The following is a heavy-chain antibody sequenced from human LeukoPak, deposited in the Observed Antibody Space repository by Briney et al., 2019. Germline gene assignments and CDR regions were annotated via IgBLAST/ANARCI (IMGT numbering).Heavy chain of an antibody. CDR3: AKEGYSGYDSYYFDY. D-gene: IGHD5-12*01. Sequence: GGSLRLSCAASGFTFSSYWMHWVRQAPGKGLVWVSHINSDGSTTTYADSVKGRFTISRDNAKNTLYLQMNSLRAEDTAVYYCAKEGYSGYDSYYFDYWGQGTLVTVSS. J-gene: IGHJ4*02. CDR2: INSDGSTT. V-gene: IGHV3-74*01. CDR1: GFTFSSYW.